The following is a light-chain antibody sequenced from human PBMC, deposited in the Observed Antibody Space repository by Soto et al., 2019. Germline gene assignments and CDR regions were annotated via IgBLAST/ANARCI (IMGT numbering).Light chain of an antibody. CDR1: SSDVGSRNF. CDR3: CSYAGTTTWV. Sequence: QSVLTQPASVSGSPGQSITISCTGTSSDVGSRNFVSWYQQRPGKAPKLMIFEVTKRPSGVSSRFSASKSGNTASLTISGVQAEDEADYYCCSYAGTTTWVFGGGTKLTVL. V-gene: IGLV2-23*02. J-gene: IGLJ2*01. CDR2: EVT.